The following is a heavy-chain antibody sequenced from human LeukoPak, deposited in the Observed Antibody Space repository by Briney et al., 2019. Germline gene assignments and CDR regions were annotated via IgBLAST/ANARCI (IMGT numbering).Heavy chain of an antibody. CDR2: IYYSGST. CDR1: GGSISSYY. V-gene: IGHV4-59*01. D-gene: IGHD3-22*01. CDR3: ARDGDYYDSSGYFAY. Sequence: SETLSLTCTASGGSISSYYWSWIRQPPGKGLEWIGYIYYSGSTNYNPSLKSRVTISVDTSKNQFSLKLSSVTAADTAVYYCARDGDYYDSSGYFAYWGQGTLVTVSS. J-gene: IGHJ4*02.